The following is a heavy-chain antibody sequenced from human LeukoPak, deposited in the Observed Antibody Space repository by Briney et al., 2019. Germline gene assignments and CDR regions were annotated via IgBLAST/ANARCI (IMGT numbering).Heavy chain of an antibody. CDR3: AKDLKVGSIYPGTFDI. V-gene: IGHV3-7*03. Sequence: GGSLRLSCAASGFTFSSYSMNWVRQAPGKGLEWVANIKQDGSEKYYVDSVKGRFTISRDNSKNTLYLQMNSLIAEDTAVYYCAKDLKVGSIYPGTFDIWGQGTMVTVSS. J-gene: IGHJ3*02. D-gene: IGHD1-26*01. CDR2: IKQDGSEK. CDR1: GFTFSSYS.